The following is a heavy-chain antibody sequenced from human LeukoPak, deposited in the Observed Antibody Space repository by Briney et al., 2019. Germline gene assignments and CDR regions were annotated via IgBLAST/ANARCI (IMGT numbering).Heavy chain of an antibody. V-gene: IGHV3-74*01. D-gene: IGHD3-16*02. CDR3: ARVPIGTWYFDL. Sequence: GGSLRLSCAASGFTFSAYWMHWVRQAPGKGLVWVSRINTDGSSPTYAASVKGRFTISRDNAKNTLYLQMNSLTAEDTAVYYCARVPIGTWYFDLWGRGTLVTVSS. CDR1: GFTFSAYW. J-gene: IGHJ2*01. CDR2: INTDGSSP.